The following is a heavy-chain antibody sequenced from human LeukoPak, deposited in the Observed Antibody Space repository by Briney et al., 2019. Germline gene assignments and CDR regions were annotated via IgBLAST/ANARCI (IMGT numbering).Heavy chain of an antibody. CDR2: IWYDGSNK. Sequence: GGSLRLSCAASGFTFRSYGMHWVRQAPGKGLEWVAVIWYDGSNKYYADSVKGRFTISRDNFKNTLYLQMNSLRAEDTAVYYCARYIGTYSGYFDYWGQGTLVTVSS. CDR3: ARYIGTYSGYFDY. J-gene: IGHJ4*02. CDR1: GFTFRSYG. D-gene: IGHD1-26*01. V-gene: IGHV3-33*01.